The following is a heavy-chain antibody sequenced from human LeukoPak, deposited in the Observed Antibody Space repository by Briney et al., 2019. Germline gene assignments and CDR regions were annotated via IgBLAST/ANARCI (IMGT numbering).Heavy chain of an antibody. CDR1: GGSISRYY. CDR2: IYTSGST. J-gene: IGHJ3*02. V-gene: IGHV4-4*07. D-gene: IGHD3-22*01. CDR3: ARDLLGYYPGAFDI. Sequence: SSETLSLTCTVSGGSISRYYWSWIRQPAGKGLEWIGRIYTSGSTNYNPSLKSRVTMSVDTSKNQFSLKLSSVTAADTALYYCARDLLGYYPGAFDIWGQGTMVTVSS.